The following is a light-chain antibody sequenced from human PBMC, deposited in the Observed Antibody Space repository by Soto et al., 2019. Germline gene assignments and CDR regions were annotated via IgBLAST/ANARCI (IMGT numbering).Light chain of an antibody. J-gene: IGLJ3*02. CDR1: SSDIGAYNY. CDR2: EVT. Sequence: QSALTQPASVSGSPGQSITISCTGTSSDIGAYNYVSWYQQHPGKAPQLMIYEVTTRPSGVSNRFSGSKSGNTASLTISGLQAEDEADYYCTSYTTSSTVVFGGGTQLTVL. V-gene: IGLV2-14*01. CDR3: TSYTTSSTVV.